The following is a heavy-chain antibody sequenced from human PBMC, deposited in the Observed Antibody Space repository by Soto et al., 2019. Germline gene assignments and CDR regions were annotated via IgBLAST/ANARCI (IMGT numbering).Heavy chain of an antibody. V-gene: IGHV3-48*01. J-gene: IGHJ4*02. D-gene: IGHD3-3*01. Sequence: GGSLRLSCAASGFTFSSYSMNWVRQAPGKGLEWVSYISSSSSTIYYADSVKGRFTISRDNAKNSLYLQMNSLRAEDRAVDYCARDLGPRFWSGYSLLVGYFDYWGQGTLVTVSS. CDR1: GFTFSSYS. CDR3: ARDLGPRFWSGYSLLVGYFDY. CDR2: ISSSSSTI.